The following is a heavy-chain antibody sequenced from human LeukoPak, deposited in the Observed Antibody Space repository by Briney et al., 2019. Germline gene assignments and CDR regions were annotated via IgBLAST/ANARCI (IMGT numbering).Heavy chain of an antibody. Sequence: PGGSLRLSCAASGFTFSSHSMNWVRQVPGKGLEWVSSISSSSSYIYYADSVKGRFTISRDNAKNSLYLQMNSLRAEDTAVYYCARDVMVRGVIVWFDPWGQGTLVTVSS. CDR2: ISSSSSYI. D-gene: IGHD3-10*01. CDR1: GFTFSSHS. J-gene: IGHJ5*02. CDR3: ARDVMVRGVIVWFDP. V-gene: IGHV3-21*01.